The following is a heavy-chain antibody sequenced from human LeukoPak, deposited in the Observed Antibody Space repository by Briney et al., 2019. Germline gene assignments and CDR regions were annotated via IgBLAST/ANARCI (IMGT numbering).Heavy chain of an antibody. CDR2: IYYSGST. CDR1: GGSISSYY. CDR3: ARVSLTMVRGVSYFDY. Sequence: SETLPLTCTVSGGSISSYYWNWIRQPPGKGLEWVGYIYYSGSTNYNPSLKSRVTISIDTSKNQISLKLSSVTAADTAVYYCARVSLTMVRGVSYFDYWGQGTLVTVSS. J-gene: IGHJ4*02. V-gene: IGHV4-59*01. D-gene: IGHD3-10*01.